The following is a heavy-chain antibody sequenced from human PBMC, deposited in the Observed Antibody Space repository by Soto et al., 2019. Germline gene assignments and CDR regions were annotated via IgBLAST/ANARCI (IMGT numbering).Heavy chain of an antibody. J-gene: IGHJ5*02. Sequence: PSETLSLTCAVYGGSFSGYYWSWIRQPPGKGLEWIGEINHSGSTNYNPSLKSRVTISVGTSKNQFSLKLSSVTAADTAVYYCAREKTPPQWLVRGWFDPWGQGTLVTVSS. D-gene: IGHD6-19*01. CDR2: INHSGST. V-gene: IGHV4-34*01. CDR3: AREKTPPQWLVRGWFDP. CDR1: GGSFSGYY.